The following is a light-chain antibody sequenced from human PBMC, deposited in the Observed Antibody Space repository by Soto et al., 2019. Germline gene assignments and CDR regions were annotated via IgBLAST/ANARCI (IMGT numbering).Light chain of an antibody. CDR2: DAS. V-gene: IGKV1-5*01. Sequence: DIQMTQSPFTLSPSVGDRVTITCRASQSISSWLAWYQQKPGKAPKILIYDASSLESGVPSRFSGSGSGSEFTLTICSLHPDDFATYYCQQYNSIPATFGGGTKLEIK. CDR3: QQYNSIPAT. CDR1: QSISSW. J-gene: IGKJ4*01.